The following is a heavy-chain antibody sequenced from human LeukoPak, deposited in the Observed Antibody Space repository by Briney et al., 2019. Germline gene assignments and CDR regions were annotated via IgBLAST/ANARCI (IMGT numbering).Heavy chain of an antibody. CDR2: IYYSGST. V-gene: IGHV4-39*07. Sequence: SETLSLTCTVSGGSISSSSYYWGWIRQPPGKGLEWIGSIYYSGSTYYNPSLKSRVTISVDTSKNQFSLKLSSVTAADTAVYYCARVGAPYYDFLTGYYTSLNFDYWGQGTLVTVSS. CDR1: GGSISSSSYY. D-gene: IGHD3-9*01. J-gene: IGHJ4*02. CDR3: ARVGAPYYDFLTGYYTSLNFDY.